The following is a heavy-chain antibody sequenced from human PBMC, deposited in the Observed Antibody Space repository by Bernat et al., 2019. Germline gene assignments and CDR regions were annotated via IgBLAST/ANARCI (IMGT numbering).Heavy chain of an antibody. V-gene: IGHV3-23*01. CDR3: AKDVSAVAGDAFDI. J-gene: IGHJ3*02. CDR2: IRGSEGRT. Sequence: EVQLLESGGGLVQPGGSLRLSCEASGFTFSDYAMSWVRQAPGKGLEWVSAIRGSEGRTYYADSVKGRFTISRDNSKNTLYLQMNSLRAEDTAVYYCAKDVSAVAGDAFDIWGQGTMVTVSS. CDR1: GFTFSDYA. D-gene: IGHD6-19*01.